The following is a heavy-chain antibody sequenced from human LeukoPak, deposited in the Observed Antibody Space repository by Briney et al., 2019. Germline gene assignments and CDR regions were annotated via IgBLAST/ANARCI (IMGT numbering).Heavy chain of an antibody. V-gene: IGHV4-59*11. CDR3: ARDAAGYDILTGYVYYYYMDV. J-gene: IGHJ6*03. D-gene: IGHD3-9*01. CDR1: GGSISSHY. CDR2: SYYSGST. Sequence: SETLSLTCTVSGGSISSHYWSWIRQPPGKGLEWIGYSYYSGSTNYNPSHKSRVTISVDMSKNQFSLKLSSVTAADTAVYYCARDAAGYDILTGYVYYYYMDVWGKGTTVTVSS.